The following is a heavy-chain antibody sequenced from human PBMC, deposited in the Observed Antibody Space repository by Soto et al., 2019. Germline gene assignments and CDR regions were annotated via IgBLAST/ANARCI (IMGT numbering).Heavy chain of an antibody. CDR1: GGSISTNY. Sequence: PSETLSLTCTVSGGSISTNYWSWIRQPPGKGLEWIGYISSSGYTNYNASLKSRITISIDTSKNQFSLKLTYVTAADTAVYYCASLHGARFDPWGQGTLVTVSS. CDR2: ISSSGYT. D-gene: IGHD4-17*01. J-gene: IGHJ5*02. V-gene: IGHV4-4*08. CDR3: ASLHGARFDP.